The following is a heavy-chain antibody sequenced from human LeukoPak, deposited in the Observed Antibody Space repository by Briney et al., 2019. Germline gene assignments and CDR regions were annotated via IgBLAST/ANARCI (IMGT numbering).Heavy chain of an antibody. V-gene: IGHV3-23*01. Sequence: GGSLRLFCTASGFTFSAYAMMWVRQAPGKGPEWVSAIRGGGGSAFYADSVKGRFTISRDNSKYTLFLQMNSLRAEDTAVYYCARDPNGDYIGAFDMWGPGTMVTVSS. CDR2: IRGGGGSA. CDR3: ARDPNGDYIGAFDM. D-gene: IGHD4-17*01. CDR1: GFTFSAYA. J-gene: IGHJ3*02.